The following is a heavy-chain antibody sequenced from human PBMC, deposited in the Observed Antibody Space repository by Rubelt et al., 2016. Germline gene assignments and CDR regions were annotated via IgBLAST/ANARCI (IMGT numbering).Heavy chain of an antibody. CDR3: ARHSPALYWWFDL. CDR1: GGSFSGYY. J-gene: IGHJ2*01. D-gene: IGHD2-21*01. V-gene: IGHV4-34*01. CDR2: INQSGST. Sequence: QVQLQQWGAGLLKPSETLSLTCAVYGGSFSGYYWTWIRQPPGKGLEWIGEINQSGSTNYNPSLKSRVTVSVDTSKNQFSLKLTSATAADAAVYYCARHSPALYWWFDLWGRGTLVVVSS.